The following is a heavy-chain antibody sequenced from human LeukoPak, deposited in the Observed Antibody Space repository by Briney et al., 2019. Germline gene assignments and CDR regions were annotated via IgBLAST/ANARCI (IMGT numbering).Heavy chain of an antibody. Sequence: SETLSLTCTVSGGSISSYYWSWIRQPPGKGLEWIGYIYYSGSTNYNPSLKSRVTISVDTSKNQFSLKLSSVTAADTAVYYCARAYDFWSGYYTGPDYYYYYGMDVWGQGTTVTVSS. CDR2: IYYSGST. V-gene: IGHV4-59*01. J-gene: IGHJ6*02. CDR3: ARAYDFWSGYYTGPDYYYYYGMDV. D-gene: IGHD3-3*01. CDR1: GGSISSYY.